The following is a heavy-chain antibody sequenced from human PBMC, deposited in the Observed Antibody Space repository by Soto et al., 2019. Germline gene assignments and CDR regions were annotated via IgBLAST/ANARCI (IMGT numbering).Heavy chain of an antibody. CDR3: ARGYCSGGSCYLSWFDP. Sequence: QVQLVESGGGLVKPGGSLRLSCAASGFTFSDYYMSWIRQAPGKGLEWDSYISSSSSYTNYADSVKGRFTISRDNAKNSLYLQMNILRAEDTAVYYCARGYCSGGSCYLSWFDPWGQGTLVTVSS. J-gene: IGHJ5*02. V-gene: IGHV3-11*06. CDR2: ISSSSSYT. CDR1: GFTFSDYY. D-gene: IGHD2-15*01.